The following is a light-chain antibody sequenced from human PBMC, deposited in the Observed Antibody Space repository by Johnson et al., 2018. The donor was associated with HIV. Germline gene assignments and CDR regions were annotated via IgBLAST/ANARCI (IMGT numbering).Light chain of an antibody. J-gene: IGLJ1*01. CDR2: ENN. CDR1: SSNIGNNY. Sequence: QSALTQPPSVSAAAGQKVTISCSGSSSNIGNNYVSWYQQLPGTAPKLLIYENNKRPSGIPDRFSGSKSGTSATLGITGLQTGDEADYYCGTWDTSLSAGGVFGTGTKVTVL. V-gene: IGLV1-51*02. CDR3: GTWDTSLSAGGV.